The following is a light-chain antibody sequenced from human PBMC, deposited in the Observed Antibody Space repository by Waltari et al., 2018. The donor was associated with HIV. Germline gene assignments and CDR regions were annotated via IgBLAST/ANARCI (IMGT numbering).Light chain of an antibody. Sequence: EIVLTQSRATLSLSPGERATLSCRASQSVSSYLAWYQQKPGQAPRLLIYDASNRATGIPARFSGSGSGTDFTLTISSLEPEDFAVYYCQQRSDWPPRLTFGGGTKVEIK. CDR2: DAS. J-gene: IGKJ4*01. CDR1: QSVSSY. CDR3: QQRSDWPPRLT. V-gene: IGKV3-11*01.